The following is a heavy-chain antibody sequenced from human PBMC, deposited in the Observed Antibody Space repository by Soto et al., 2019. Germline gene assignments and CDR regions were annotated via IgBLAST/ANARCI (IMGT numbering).Heavy chain of an antibody. V-gene: IGHV3-23*01. D-gene: IGHD6-13*01. CDR2: ISGSGGST. CDR3: AKGGTEGAAAGHYYYMDV. J-gene: IGHJ6*03. Sequence: GGSLRLSCAASGFTFSSYAMSWVRQAPGKGLEWVSAISGSGGSTYYADSVKGRFTISRDNSKNKLYLQMNSLRAEDTAVYYCAKGGTEGAAAGHYYYMDVWGKGTTVTVSS. CDR1: GFTFSSYA.